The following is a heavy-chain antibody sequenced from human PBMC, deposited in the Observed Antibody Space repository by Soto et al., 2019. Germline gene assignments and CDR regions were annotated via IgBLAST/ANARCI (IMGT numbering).Heavy chain of an antibody. J-gene: IGHJ5*02. CDR3: ASGITSQSSWFDP. CDR2: IYYTGNT. CDR1: GDSIRSGGYY. D-gene: IGHD3-10*01. V-gene: IGHV4-31*03. Sequence: QVQLQESGPGLVKPSQTLSLTCTVSGDSIRSGGYYWSWIRQHPGKGLEWIGYIYYTGNTYYNPSLKSRLTIPLDTSKNHFSLNLRSVTAADTAVYYCASGITSQSSWFDPWGQGTLVTVSS.